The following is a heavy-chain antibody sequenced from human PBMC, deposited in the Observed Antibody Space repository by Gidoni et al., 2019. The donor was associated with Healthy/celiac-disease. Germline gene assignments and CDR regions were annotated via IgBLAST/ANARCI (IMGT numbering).Heavy chain of an antibody. J-gene: IGHJ6*02. CDR3: ARVQYDYIWGSYRGNYYYGMDV. Sequence: GKGLEWIGYIYYSGSTYYNPSLKSRVTISVDTSKNQFSLKLSSVTAADTAVYYWARVQYDYIWGSYRGNYYYGMDVWGQGTTVTVSS. V-gene: IGHV4-31*02. D-gene: IGHD3-16*02. CDR2: IYYSGST.